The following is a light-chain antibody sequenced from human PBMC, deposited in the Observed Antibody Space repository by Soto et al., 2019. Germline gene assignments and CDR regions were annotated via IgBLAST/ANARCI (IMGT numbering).Light chain of an antibody. CDR1: SCDFGSHNY. Sequence: QPCLSQPASVSVSPGPSLTMSGTGNSCDFGSHNYVSWYQQHPGKAPKLIIFEVNSRPSGVSNRFSGSKSGSAASLTISGLQAEDEADYYCSSYSSTSTPYVFGGGTKVTVL. CDR2: EVN. CDR3: SSYSSTSTPYV. J-gene: IGLJ1*01. V-gene: IGLV2-14*01.